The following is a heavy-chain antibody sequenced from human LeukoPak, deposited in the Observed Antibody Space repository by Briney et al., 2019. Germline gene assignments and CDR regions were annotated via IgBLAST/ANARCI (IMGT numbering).Heavy chain of an antibody. CDR3: ASGIDYGDYPPTVDY. Sequence: PGGSLRLSCAASGFTFSDYYMSWIRQAPGRGLEWVSYISSSGSTIYYADSVKGRFTISRDNAKNSLYLQMNSLRVEDTAVYYCASGIDYGDYPPTVDYWGQGTLVTVSS. V-gene: IGHV3-11*01. CDR2: ISSSGSTI. CDR1: GFTFSDYY. J-gene: IGHJ4*02. D-gene: IGHD4-17*01.